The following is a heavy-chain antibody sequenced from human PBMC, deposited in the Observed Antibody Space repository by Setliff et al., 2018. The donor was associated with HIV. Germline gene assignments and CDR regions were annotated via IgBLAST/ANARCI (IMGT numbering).Heavy chain of an antibody. CDR3: AREGDGIDF. V-gene: IGHV4-4*02. Sequence: SETLSLTCAVSGGSISSRNWWSWVRQPPGKGLEWIGEIYHSGSTNYNPSLKSRVTISLDASKNKISLKLTSVTSADTAVYYCAREGDGIDFWGQGTLVTVSS. D-gene: IGHD2-21*02. J-gene: IGHJ4*02. CDR1: GGSISSRNW. CDR2: IYHSGST.